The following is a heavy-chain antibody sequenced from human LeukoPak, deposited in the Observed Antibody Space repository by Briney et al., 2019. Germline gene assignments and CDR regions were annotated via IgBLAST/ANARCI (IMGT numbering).Heavy chain of an antibody. J-gene: IGHJ3*02. V-gene: IGHV4-59*08. Sequence: SETLSLTCTVCGGSISSYYWSLIRQPPGKGLEWIGYIYYSGSTNYNPSLKSRVTISVDTSKNQFSLKLSSVTAADTAVYYCASRSPFDSSGYSAFDIWGQGTMVTVSS. CDR3: ASRSPFDSSGYSAFDI. CDR2: IYYSGST. CDR1: GGSISSYY. D-gene: IGHD3-22*01.